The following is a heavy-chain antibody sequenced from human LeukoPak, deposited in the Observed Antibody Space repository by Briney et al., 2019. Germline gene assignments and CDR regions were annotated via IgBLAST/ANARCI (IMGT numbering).Heavy chain of an antibody. V-gene: IGHV1-2*02. D-gene: IGHD6-6*01. CDR2: INPNSGGT. J-gene: IGHJ6*01. Sequence: ASVKVSCKASGYTFTGYYMHWVRQAPGQGLEWMGWINPNSGGTNYAQKFQGRVTMTRDTSISTAYMELSRLRSDDTAVYYCAREFPLDSSSNYYYYGMDVWGKGPRSPSPQ. CDR3: AREFPLDSSSNYYYYGMDV. CDR1: GYTFTGYY.